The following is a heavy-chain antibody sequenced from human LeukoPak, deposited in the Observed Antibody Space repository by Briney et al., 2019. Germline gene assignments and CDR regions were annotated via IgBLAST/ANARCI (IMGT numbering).Heavy chain of an antibody. V-gene: IGHV1-69*01. CDR3: ARERVGYCSSTSCYTSGNWFDP. J-gene: IGHJ5*02. CDR2: IIPIFGTA. CDR1: GGTFSSYA. Sequence: GSSVKVSCKASGGTFSSYAISWVRLAPGQGLEWMGGIIPIFGTANYAQKFQGRVTITADESTSTAYMELSSLRSEDTAVYYCARERVGYCSSTSCYTSGNWFDPWGQGTLVTVSS. D-gene: IGHD2-2*02.